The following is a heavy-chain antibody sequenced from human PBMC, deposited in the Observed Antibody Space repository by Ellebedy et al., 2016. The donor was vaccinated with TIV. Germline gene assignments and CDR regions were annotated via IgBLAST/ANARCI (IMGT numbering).Heavy chain of an antibody. CDR1: GFNFSDYY. J-gene: IGHJ5*02. V-gene: IGHV3-11*06. CDR3: ARGVGSGWFDP. D-gene: IGHD2-15*01. Sequence: GGSLRLSCAASGFNFSDYYMSWIRQAPGKGLEWVSYISSSSSYTNYADSVKGRFTISRDNAKNSLYLQMNSLRAEDTAVYYCARGVGSGWFDPWGQGTLVTVSS. CDR2: ISSSSSYT.